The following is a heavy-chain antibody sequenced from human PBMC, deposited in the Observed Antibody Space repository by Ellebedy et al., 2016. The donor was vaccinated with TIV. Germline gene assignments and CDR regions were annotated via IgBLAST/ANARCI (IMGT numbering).Heavy chain of an antibody. Sequence: PGGSLRLSCAASGFTFSSYGMHWVRQAPGKGLEWGAFILYDGSNKYYANSVKGRFTISRDNSKNTLYLQMNSLRAEDTAVYYCAKGFGDGRGYWGQGTLVTVSS. CDR3: AKGFGDGRGY. D-gene: IGHD3-10*01. V-gene: IGHV3-30*02. CDR1: GFTFSSYG. J-gene: IGHJ4*02. CDR2: ILYDGSNK.